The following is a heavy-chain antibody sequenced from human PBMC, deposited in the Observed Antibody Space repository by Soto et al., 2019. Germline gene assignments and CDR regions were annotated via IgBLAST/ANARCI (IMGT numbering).Heavy chain of an antibody. V-gene: IGHV3-33*01. J-gene: IGHJ4*02. CDR3: ARGHTLYADYYFDY. CDR2: IWYDGSNK. D-gene: IGHD4-17*01. CDR1: GFTFSSYG. Sequence: GGSLRLSCAASGFTFSSYGMHWVRQAPGKGLEWVAVIWYDGSNKYYADSVKGRFTISRDNSKNTLYLQMNSLRAEDTAVYYCARGHTLYADYYFDYWGQGTLVTVSS.